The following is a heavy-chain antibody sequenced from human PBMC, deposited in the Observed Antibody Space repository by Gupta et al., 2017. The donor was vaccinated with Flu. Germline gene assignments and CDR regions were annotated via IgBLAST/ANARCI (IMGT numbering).Heavy chain of an antibody. J-gene: IGHJ2*01. V-gene: IGHV4-59*01. CDR3: AREYYDTSRRFDV. CDR2: YTGTT. D-gene: IGHD3-9*01. Sequence: YTGTTKHASSLGTRVKLSVDTSKNQFSLNLTSVTAADTAIYYCAREYYDTSRRFDVWGRGTPVTVSS.